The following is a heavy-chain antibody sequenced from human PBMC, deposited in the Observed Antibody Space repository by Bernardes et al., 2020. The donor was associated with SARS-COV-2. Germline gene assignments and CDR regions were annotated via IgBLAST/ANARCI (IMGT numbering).Heavy chain of an antibody. D-gene: IGHD4-4*01. CDR2: ISSASSLI. J-gene: IGHJ4*02. Sequence: GGSLRLCCAASGFTFSDYSMNWVRQAPGKGLEWLSYISSASSLIQYADSVKGRFTISRDNAKNSQSLQMNSLRDEDTAVYYCARGGNTKCPGFDYWGQGTRVTVSS. CDR1: GFTFSDYS. V-gene: IGHV3-48*02. CDR3: ARGGNTKCPGFDY.